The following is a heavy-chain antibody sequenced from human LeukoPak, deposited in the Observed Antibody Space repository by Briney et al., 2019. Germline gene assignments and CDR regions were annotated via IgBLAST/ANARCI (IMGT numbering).Heavy chain of an antibody. Sequence: GESLKISCKGSGYSFTSYWIGWVRQMPGKGLEWMGIIYPGDSDTRYSPSFQGQVTISADKSISTAYLQWSSLKASDTAMYYCARLLQSHYYYYYGMDVWGQGTTATVSS. V-gene: IGHV5-51*01. CDR3: ARLLQSHYYYYYGMDV. CDR2: IYPGDSDT. CDR1: GYSFTSYW. J-gene: IGHJ6*02. D-gene: IGHD2-15*01.